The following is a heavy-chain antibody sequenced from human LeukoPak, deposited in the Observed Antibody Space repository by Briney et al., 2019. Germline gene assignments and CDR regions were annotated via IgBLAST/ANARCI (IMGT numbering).Heavy chain of an antibody. CDR2: ISSSSSSTI. Sequence: GGSLRLSCAASGFTFSSYSMNWVRQAPGKGLEWVSYISSSSSSTIYYADSVKGRFTISRDYAKNSLYLQMNSLRAEDTAVYYCARDRKQWLAHDAFDIWGQGTMVTVSS. D-gene: IGHD6-19*01. V-gene: IGHV3-48*01. J-gene: IGHJ3*02. CDR1: GFTFSSYS. CDR3: ARDRKQWLAHDAFDI.